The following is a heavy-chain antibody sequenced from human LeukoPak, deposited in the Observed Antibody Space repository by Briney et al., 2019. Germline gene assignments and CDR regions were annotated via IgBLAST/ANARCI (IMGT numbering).Heavy chain of an antibody. CDR1: GFTVSSNY. J-gene: IGHJ4*02. D-gene: IGHD4-17*01. CDR3: ARERSPEGYGS. Sequence: PGGSLRLSCAASGFTVSSNYMSWVRQAPGKGLEWVSVIYSGGSTYYADSVKGRFTISRDNSKNTLYLQMNSLRAEDTAVYYCARERSPEGYGSWGQGTLVTVSS. CDR2: IYSGGST. V-gene: IGHV3-66*02.